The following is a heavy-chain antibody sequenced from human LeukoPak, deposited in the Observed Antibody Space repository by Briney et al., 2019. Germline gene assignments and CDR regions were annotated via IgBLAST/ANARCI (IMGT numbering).Heavy chain of an antibody. CDR3: ARAYSSSWYDF. D-gene: IGHD6-13*01. CDR2: INQDGSEK. Sequence: PGGSLRLSCAASRFTFSSTWMSWVRQAPGKGLQWVATINQDGSEKYYVDSVKGRFTISRDNAKNTLFLQMSSLRAEDTAVYYCARAYSSSWYDFWGQGTLVTVSS. CDR1: RFTFSSTW. V-gene: IGHV3-7*03. J-gene: IGHJ5*01.